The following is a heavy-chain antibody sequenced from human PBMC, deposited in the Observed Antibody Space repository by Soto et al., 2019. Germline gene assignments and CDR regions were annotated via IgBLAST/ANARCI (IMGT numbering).Heavy chain of an antibody. CDR2: IYSSGST. CDR1: GGSISSYY. V-gene: IGHV4-59*01. CDR3: ARDHPHSYGVYYFDY. J-gene: IGHJ4*02. Sequence: SETLSLTCTFSGGSISSYYWNLIRQPPGKGLEWIGYIYSSGSTHYNPSLQNRVTISIDTSKNQVSLKVNSVTAADTAVYYCARDHPHSYGVYYFDYWGQGTPVTVS. D-gene: IGHD5-18*01.